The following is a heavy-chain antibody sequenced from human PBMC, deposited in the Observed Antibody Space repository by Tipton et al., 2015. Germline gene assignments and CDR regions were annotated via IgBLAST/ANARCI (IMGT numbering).Heavy chain of an antibody. CDR1: GFTFSSYN. CDR3: AKGLRYSNYFDY. D-gene: IGHD4-11*01. V-gene: IGHV3-48*02. CDR2: ISTSSSTI. Sequence: GSLRLSCAASGFTFSSYNMDWVRQAPGKGLEWVSYISTSSSTIYYADSVKGRFTISRDNAENSLYLQMNSLRDEDTAVYYCAKGLRYSNYFDYWGQGTLVTVSS. J-gene: IGHJ4*02.